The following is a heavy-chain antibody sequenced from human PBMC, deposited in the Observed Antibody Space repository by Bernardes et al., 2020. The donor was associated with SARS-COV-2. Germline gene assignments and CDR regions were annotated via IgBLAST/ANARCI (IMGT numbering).Heavy chain of an antibody. J-gene: IGHJ5*02. Sequence: ASVKVSCKASGYTFTGYYMHWVRQAPGQGLEWMGWINPNSGGTNYAQKFQGWVTMTRDTSISTAYMELSRLRSDDTAVYYWARALGGSYEWFDPWGQGTLVTVSS. CDR2: INPNSGGT. D-gene: IGHD1-26*01. V-gene: IGHV1-2*04. CDR3: ARALGGSYEWFDP. CDR1: GYTFTGYY.